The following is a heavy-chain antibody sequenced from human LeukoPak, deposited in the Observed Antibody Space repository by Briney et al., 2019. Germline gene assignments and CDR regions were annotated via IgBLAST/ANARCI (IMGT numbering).Heavy chain of an antibody. Sequence: SETLSLTCAVSGGSISSGGYSWSWIRQPPGKGLEWIGYIYHSGSTYYNPSLKSRVTISVDRSKNQFSLKLSSVTAADTAVYYCARQTTSSGMDVWGQGTTVTVSS. CDR2: IYHSGST. CDR3: ARQTTSSGMDV. V-gene: IGHV4-30-2*01. CDR1: GGSISSGGYS. D-gene: IGHD4-11*01. J-gene: IGHJ6*02.